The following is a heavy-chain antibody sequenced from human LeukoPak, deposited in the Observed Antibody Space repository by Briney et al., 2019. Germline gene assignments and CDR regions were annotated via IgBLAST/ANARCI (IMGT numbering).Heavy chain of an antibody. CDR3: ASVRSSWYLDY. J-gene: IGHJ4*02. CDR1: GFTFSDYY. CDR2: ISSSGSTI. D-gene: IGHD6-13*01. V-gene: IGHV3-11*01. Sequence: GGSLRLSCAASGFTFSDYYMSWIRQAPGKGLEWVSYISSSGSTIYYADSVKGRFTISRDNAKNSLYLQMNSQRAEDTAVYYCASVRSSWYLDYWGQGTLVTVSS.